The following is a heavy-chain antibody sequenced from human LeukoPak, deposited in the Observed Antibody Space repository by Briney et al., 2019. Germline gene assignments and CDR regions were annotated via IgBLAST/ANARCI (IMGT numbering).Heavy chain of an antibody. Sequence: PSETLYLTCGVSGGSISNTNWWTWFRQPPGKGLEWIGEVNLQGSTNYNPSLKSRVAISVDKSENHISLKLTSVTAADTAVYYCARGGGPYRPLDYSGQGTLVTVAS. V-gene: IGHV4-4*02. J-gene: IGHJ4*02. CDR2: VNLQGST. CDR3: ARGGGPYRPLDY. CDR1: GGSISNTNW.